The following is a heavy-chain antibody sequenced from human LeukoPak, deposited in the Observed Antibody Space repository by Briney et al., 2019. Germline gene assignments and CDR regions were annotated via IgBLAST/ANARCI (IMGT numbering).Heavy chain of an antibody. CDR3: ARHRQMSLSWEPDY. D-gene: IGHD1-26*01. CDR2: ISAYNGNT. J-gene: IGHJ4*02. V-gene: IGHV1-18*01. Sequence: GASVKVSCKASGYTFTSYGISWVRQAHGQGLEWIGWISAYNGNTNYAQKLQGRVTMTTDTSTSTAYMELRSLRSDDTAVYYRARHRQMSLSWEPDYWGQGTLVTVSS. CDR1: GYTFTSYG.